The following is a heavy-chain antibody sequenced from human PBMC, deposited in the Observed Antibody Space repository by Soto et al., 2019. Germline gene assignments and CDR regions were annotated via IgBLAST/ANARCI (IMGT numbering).Heavy chain of an antibody. CDR3: ARGGYCSSTSCSSYYYYGMDV. D-gene: IGHD2-2*01. J-gene: IGHJ6*02. CDR2: ISYDGSNK. V-gene: IGHV3-30-3*01. CDR1: GFTFSSYA. Sequence: GGSLRLSCAASGFTFSSYAMHWVRQAPGKGLEWVAVISYDGSNKYYADSVKGRFTISRDNSKKTLYLQMNSLRAEDTAVYYCARGGYCSSTSCSSYYYYGMDVWGQGTTVTVSS.